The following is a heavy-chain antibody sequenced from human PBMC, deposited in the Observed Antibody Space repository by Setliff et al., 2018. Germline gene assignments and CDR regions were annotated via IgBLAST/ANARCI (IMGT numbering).Heavy chain of an antibody. CDR1: GFTVRSYY. CDR2: IYTGGST. J-gene: IGHJ6*02. D-gene: IGHD5-12*01. Sequence: SLRLSCAASGFTVRSYYMTWVRQAPGKGPEWVSVIYTGGSTYYADSVKGRFTISRDDSNNTLYLQMTSLRAEDTAVYYCAGCGYGQYYAMDVWGQGTTVTVSS. V-gene: IGHV3-66*01. CDR3: AGCGYGQYYAMDV.